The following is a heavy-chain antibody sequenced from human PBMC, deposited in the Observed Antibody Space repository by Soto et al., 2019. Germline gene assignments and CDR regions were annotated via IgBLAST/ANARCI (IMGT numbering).Heavy chain of an antibody. CDR3: ARHRITMIRRVRDNSFDP. V-gene: IGHV4-39*01. CDR2: IYYSWST. D-gene: IGHD3-10*01. J-gene: IGHJ5*02. CDR1: GGSISSSSYY. Sequence: QLQLQESGPGLVKPSETLSLTCTVSGGSISSSSYYWGWIRQPPGKGLEWIGSIYYSWSTYYNPSLKSQVNISVDTSKNQFSLKLSSVTAADTAVYYCARHRITMIRRVRDNSFDPWGKGTLVTVSS.